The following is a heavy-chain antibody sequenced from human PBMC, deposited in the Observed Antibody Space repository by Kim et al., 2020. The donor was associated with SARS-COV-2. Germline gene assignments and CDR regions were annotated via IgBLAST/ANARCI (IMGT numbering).Heavy chain of an antibody. CDR2: IYYSGST. D-gene: IGHD2-2*01. V-gene: IGHV4-59*13. Sequence: SETLSLTCTVSGGSISSYYWSWIRQPPGKGLEWIGYIYYSGSTNYNPSLKSRVTISVDTSKNQFSLKLSSVTAADTAVYYCARAAKTSCYDYLGQGTLVTVSS. J-gene: IGHJ4*02. CDR3: ARAAKTSCYDY. CDR1: GGSISSYY.